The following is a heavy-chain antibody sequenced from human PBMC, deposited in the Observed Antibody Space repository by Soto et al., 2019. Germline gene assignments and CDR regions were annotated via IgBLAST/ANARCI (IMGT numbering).Heavy chain of an antibody. CDR3: ARVFKTMSFYYGMDV. D-gene: IGHD3-22*01. CDR1: GGSINSGGYY. J-gene: IGHJ6*02. Sequence: SETLSLTCTVSGGSINSGGYYWSWIRQLPGKGLEWIGYIYYTGSTYYNPSLKSRITISVDTSANQFSLKLSSVTAADTAIYFCARVFKTMSFYYGMDVWGQGTAVT. CDR2: IYYTGST. V-gene: IGHV4-31*03.